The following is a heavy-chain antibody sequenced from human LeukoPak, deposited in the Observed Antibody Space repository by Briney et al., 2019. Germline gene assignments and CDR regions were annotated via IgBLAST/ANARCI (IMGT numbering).Heavy chain of an antibody. D-gene: IGHD4-11*01. J-gene: IGHJ4*02. CDR1: GFTFSSYA. V-gene: IGHV3-23*01. CDR2: IGAGGTFT. Sequence: GGSLSLSCTASGFTFSSYAMNWVRQAPGQGLEWVSGIGAGGTFTYYADSVKGRFTIFGDNSRNTLYLQMNSLRADDTAVYYCAKDLDYTTYGYYLDLWARETVLTVSS. CDR3: AKDLDYTTYGYYLDL.